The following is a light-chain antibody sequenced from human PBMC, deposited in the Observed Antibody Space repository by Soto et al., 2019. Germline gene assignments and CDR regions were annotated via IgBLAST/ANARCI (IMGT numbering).Light chain of an antibody. J-gene: IGKJ1*01. CDR1: QDIRHD. CDR2: DIS. V-gene: IGKV1-17*01. CDR3: LQDHDDSWT. Sequence: DIQMTQSPSSLSASVGDRVTITCRASQDIRHDLGWYQQKPGKAPKRLIYDISSLHSGVPSRFSGSGSGTEFSLTISSLQPEDFATYYCLQDHDDSWTFGQGTKVDIK.